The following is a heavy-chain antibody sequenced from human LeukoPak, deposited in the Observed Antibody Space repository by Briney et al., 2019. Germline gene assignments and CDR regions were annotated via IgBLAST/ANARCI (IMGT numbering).Heavy chain of an antibody. CDR2: IYYSGST. CDR1: GGSISSYY. V-gene: IGHV4-59*08. J-gene: IGHJ4*02. D-gene: IGHD5-24*01. CDR3: ARSRDGYYFDY. Sequence: SETLSLTCTVSGGSISSYYWSWIRQPPGKGLEWIGYIYYSGSTNYNPSLKSRVTISVDTSKNQFSLKLSSVTAADTAVYCCARSRDGYYFDYWGQGTLVTVSS.